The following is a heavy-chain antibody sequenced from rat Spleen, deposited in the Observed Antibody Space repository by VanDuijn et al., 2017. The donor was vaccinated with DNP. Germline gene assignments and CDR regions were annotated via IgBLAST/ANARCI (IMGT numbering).Heavy chain of an antibody. CDR3: TRAPEIVMPFDY. CDR1: GFTFRNYY. Sequence: EVQLVESGGGLVQPGRSLKLSCAASGFTFRNYYMAWVRQAPKKGLEWVAIISHDGSSTYYPDSVKGRFTISRDDAESSLQLQMNSLNSEDTATYYCTRAPEIVMPFDYWGQGVMVTVSS. CDR2: ISHDGSST. J-gene: IGHJ2*01. V-gene: IGHV5-7*01. D-gene: IGHD1-12*01.